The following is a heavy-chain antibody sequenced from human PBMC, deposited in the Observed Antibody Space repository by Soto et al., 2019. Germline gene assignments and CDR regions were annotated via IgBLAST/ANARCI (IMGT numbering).Heavy chain of an antibody. D-gene: IGHD4-17*01. CDR1: GGSISSYY. CDR2: IYYSGGP. Sequence: QVQLQESGPGLVKPSETLSLTCTVSGGSISSYYWSWIRQPPGKGLEWIGYIYYSGGPNYNPSLKSRVTMSVDKSKNQFSRTVRSVTAADTAVYYCARNDYGDYVGAFDIWGQGTMVTVSS. V-gene: IGHV4-59*01. CDR3: ARNDYGDYVGAFDI. J-gene: IGHJ3*02.